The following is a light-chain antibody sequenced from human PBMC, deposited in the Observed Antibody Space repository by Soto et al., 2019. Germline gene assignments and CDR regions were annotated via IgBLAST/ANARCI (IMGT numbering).Light chain of an antibody. V-gene: IGKV1-39*01. CDR1: QSIKNY. CDR2: AAS. Sequence: DIQMTQSPSSLSASVGDRVTITCRASQSIKNYLNWYQQKPGKAPKLLIYAASSLQSGVPSRFSGSGSGTDFTLTISSLQPGDFATYYCQQSYTTPITFGQGTKVDIK. J-gene: IGKJ1*01. CDR3: QQSYTTPIT.